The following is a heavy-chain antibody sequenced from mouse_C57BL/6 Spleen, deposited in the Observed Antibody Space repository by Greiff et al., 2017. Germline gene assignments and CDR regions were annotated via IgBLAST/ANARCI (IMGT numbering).Heavy chain of an antibody. J-gene: IGHJ2*01. V-gene: IGHV1-42*01. Sequence: DVKLVESGPELVKPGASVKISCKASGYSFTGYYMNWVKQSPEKSLEWIGEINPSTGGTTYNQKFKAKATLTVDKSSSTAYMQLKSLTSEDSAVYYCARWAQAFDYWGQGTTLTVSS. CDR2: INPSTGGT. CDR3: ARWAQAFDY. D-gene: IGHD3-2*02. CDR1: GYSFTGYY.